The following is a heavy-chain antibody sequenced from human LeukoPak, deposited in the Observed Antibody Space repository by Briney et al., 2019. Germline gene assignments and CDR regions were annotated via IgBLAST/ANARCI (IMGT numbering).Heavy chain of an antibody. CDR3: ARAGANGIEAAGSLRY. D-gene: IGHD6-13*01. Sequence: GSLRLSCAASGFTFSSYGMHWIRQPPGKGLEWIGFIYYTGTTNYNPSLKSRVTISVDTSKNQFSLKLSSVTAADTAVYYCARAGANGIEAAGSLRYWGQGTLVTVSS. V-gene: IGHV4-59*01. CDR2: IYYTGTT. J-gene: IGHJ4*02. CDR1: GFTFSSYG.